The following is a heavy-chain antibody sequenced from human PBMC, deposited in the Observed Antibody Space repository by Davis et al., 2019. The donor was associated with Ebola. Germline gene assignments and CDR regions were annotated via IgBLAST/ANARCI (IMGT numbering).Heavy chain of an antibody. D-gene: IGHD3-3*01. J-gene: IGHJ4*02. Sequence: PGGSLRLSCKGSGYSFTSYWIGWVRQMPGKGLEWMGIIYPGDSDTRYSPSFQGQVTISADKSISTAYLQWSSLKASDTAMYYCARGSRFLEWYAIAWYWGQGTLVTVSS. CDR2: IYPGDSDT. CDR1: GYSFTSYW. CDR3: ARGSRFLEWYAIAWY. V-gene: IGHV5-51*01.